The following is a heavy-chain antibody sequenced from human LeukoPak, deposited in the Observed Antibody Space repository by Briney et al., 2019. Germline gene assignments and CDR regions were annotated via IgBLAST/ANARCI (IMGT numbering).Heavy chain of an antibody. D-gene: IGHD2-15*01. V-gene: IGHV4-34*01. CDR3: ARAYCSGGSCYSYYFDY. CDR1: GGSFSGYY. Sequence: TSETLSLTCAVYGGSFSGYYWSWIRQPPGKGLEWIGSIYYSGSTYYNPSLKSRVTISVDTSKNQFSLKLSSVTAADTAVYYCARAYCSGGSCYSYYFDYWGQGTLVTVSS. CDR2: IYYSGST. J-gene: IGHJ4*02.